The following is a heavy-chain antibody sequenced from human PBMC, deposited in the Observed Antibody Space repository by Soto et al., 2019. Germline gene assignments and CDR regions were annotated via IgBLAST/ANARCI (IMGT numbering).Heavy chain of an antibody. CDR3: ARVSLIAAAGTEAPYYYSGMDV. Sequence: SVKVSCKASGGTFSSYAISWVRQAPGQGLEWMGGIIPIFGTANYAQKFQGRVTITADESTSTAYMELSSLRSEDTAVYYCARVSLIAAAGTEAPYYYSGMDVWGQGTTVTVSS. CDR2: IIPIFGTA. D-gene: IGHD6-13*01. V-gene: IGHV1-69*13. CDR1: GGTFSSYA. J-gene: IGHJ6*02.